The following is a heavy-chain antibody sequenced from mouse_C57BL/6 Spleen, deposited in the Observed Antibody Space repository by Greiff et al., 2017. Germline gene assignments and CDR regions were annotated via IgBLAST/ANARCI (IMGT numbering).Heavy chain of an antibody. D-gene: IGHD2-4*01. CDR1: GFTFSDYG. J-gene: IGHJ4*01. CDR2: ISSGSSTI. CDR3: ASSYYDYDNYSMDY. Sequence: EVKLVESGGGLVKPGGSLKLSCAASGFTFSDYGMPWVRQAPEKGLEWVAYISSGSSTIYYADTVKGRFTISRDNAKNTLFLQMTSLRSEDTAMYYCASSYYDYDNYSMDYWGQGTSVTVSA. V-gene: IGHV5-17*01.